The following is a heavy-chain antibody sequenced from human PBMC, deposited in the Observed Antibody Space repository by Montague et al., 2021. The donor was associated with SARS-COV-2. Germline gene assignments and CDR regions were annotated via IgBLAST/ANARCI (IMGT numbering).Heavy chain of an antibody. V-gene: IGHV4-59*08. CDR1: GGSISSYH. D-gene: IGHD3-10*01. Sequence: SETLSLTCTVSGGSISSYHWSWIRQPPGKGLEWIGYIYYSGSTNYNPSLKSRVTKSVDTSKNQFSLKLSSVTAADTAVYYCARAGSGSYSCYYYYGMDVWGQGTTVTVSS. CDR3: ARAGSGSYSCYYYYGMDV. CDR2: IYYSGST. J-gene: IGHJ6*02.